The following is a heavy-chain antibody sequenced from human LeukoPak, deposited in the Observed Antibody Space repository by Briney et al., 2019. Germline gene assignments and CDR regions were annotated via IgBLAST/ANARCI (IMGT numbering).Heavy chain of an antibody. CDR3: ARDKRVAVAGTYIYYYYMDV. J-gene: IGHJ6*03. D-gene: IGHD6-19*01. Sequence: SETLSLTCTVSGGSISSSSYYWSWIRQPDGKGLEWIGRIYISGSGSTNYNPSLKSRVTMSVDTSKNQFSLKLSSVTAADTAVYYCARDKRVAVAGTYIYYYYMDVWGNGTTVTISS. V-gene: IGHV4-61*02. CDR1: GGSISSSSYY. CDR2: IYISGSGST.